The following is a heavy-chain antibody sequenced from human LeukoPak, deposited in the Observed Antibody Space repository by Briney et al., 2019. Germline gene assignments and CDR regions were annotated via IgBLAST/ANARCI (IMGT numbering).Heavy chain of an antibody. Sequence: GGSLRLSCAASGFTFSNYVMSWVRQAPGKGLVYVSAISGSGGTTYYADSVKGRFTISRDNSKNTLYLQMNSLRAEDTAVYYCAKLVGYCSGGSCYSPYWGQGTLVTVSS. J-gene: IGHJ4*02. CDR2: ISGSGGTT. D-gene: IGHD2-15*01. CDR1: GFTFSNYV. CDR3: AKLVGYCSGGSCYSPY. V-gene: IGHV3-23*01.